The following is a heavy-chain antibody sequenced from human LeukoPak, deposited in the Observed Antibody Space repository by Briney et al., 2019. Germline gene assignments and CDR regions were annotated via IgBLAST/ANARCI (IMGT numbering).Heavy chain of an antibody. CDR2: IWYDGSNK. CDR3: ARGDGYNDAEYLQH. V-gene: IGHV3-33*01. J-gene: IGHJ1*01. Sequence: PGRSQRLSCAASGFTVSSYGMHWVRQAPGKGLEWVAVIWYDGSNKYYGDSVKGRYTISRDNSKKTLYLQMNSLRVEDTAVYYCARGDGYNDAEYLQHWGQGTLVTVS. CDR1: GFTVSSYG. D-gene: IGHD5-24*01.